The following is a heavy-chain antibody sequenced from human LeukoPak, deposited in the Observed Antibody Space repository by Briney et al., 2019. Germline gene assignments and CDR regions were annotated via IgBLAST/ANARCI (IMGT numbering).Heavy chain of an antibody. V-gene: IGHV1-2*02. CDR1: GYTFTGYY. CDR3: ARKISGSFIFDY. J-gene: IGHJ4*02. CDR2: INPNSGGT. Sequence: ASVKVSCKASGYTFTGYYIHWVRQAPGQGLEWMGWINPNSGGTNYAQKFQGRVTMTRDTSISTAYMELSRLRSDDTAVYYCARKISGSFIFDYGGQGTLVTVSS. D-gene: IGHD1-26*01.